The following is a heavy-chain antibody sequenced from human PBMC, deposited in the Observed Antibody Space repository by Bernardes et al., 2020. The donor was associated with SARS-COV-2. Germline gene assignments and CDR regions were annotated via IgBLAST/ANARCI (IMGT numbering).Heavy chain of an antibody. CDR3: ARVGCGGDCYPNPRPYYYYGMDV. Sequence: ASVKVSCKASGYTFTKYGISWVRQAAGHGLEWMGWISAYNGNTNHAQKLQDRVTMTTDTSTSTAYMELRSLRSDDTAVYYCARVGCGGDCYPNPRPYYYYGMDVWGQGTTVTVSS. CDR1: GYTFTKYG. V-gene: IGHV1-18*01. D-gene: IGHD2-21*01. J-gene: IGHJ6*02. CDR2: ISAYNGNT.